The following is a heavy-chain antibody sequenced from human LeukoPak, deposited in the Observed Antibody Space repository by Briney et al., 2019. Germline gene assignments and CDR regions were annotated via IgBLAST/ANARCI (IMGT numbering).Heavy chain of an antibody. J-gene: IGHJ5*02. D-gene: IGHD3-10*01. Sequence: PSQTLSLTCTVSGGSISSYYRSWIRQPAGKGLEWIGRIYTSGSTNSNPAIKRRVTMSVDTSKNQFSLKLSSVTAADTAVYYCARDSGTTGEVKFDPWGQGTLVTVSS. V-gene: IGHV4-4*07. CDR2: IYTSGST. CDR1: GGSISSYY. CDR3: ARDSGTTGEVKFDP.